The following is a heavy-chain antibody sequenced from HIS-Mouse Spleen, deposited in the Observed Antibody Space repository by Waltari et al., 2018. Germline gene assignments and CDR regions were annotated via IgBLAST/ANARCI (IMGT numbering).Heavy chain of an antibody. CDR3: ARGSSSGSYWYYYYGMDV. CDR2: RKPNRGKP. CDR1: GYTFTSYD. D-gene: IGHD1-26*01. V-gene: IGHV1-8*01. Sequence: QVQLVQSGAEVKKPGASVKVSCKASGYTFTSYDINWVRQATGQGLEWMGWRKPNRGKPGDAQKVQGRGTMTRKTSIITAYMELSSLRSEDTAVYYCARGSSSGSYWYYYYGMDVWGQGTTVTVSS. J-gene: IGHJ6*02.